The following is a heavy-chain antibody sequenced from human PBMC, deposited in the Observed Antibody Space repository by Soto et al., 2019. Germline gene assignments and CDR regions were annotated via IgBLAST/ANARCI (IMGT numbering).Heavy chain of an antibody. CDR1: GYTFTGYY. V-gene: IGHV1-2*04. Sequence: ASVKVSYKASGYTFTGYYMHWVRQAPGQRLEWMGWINPNSGGTNYAQKFQGWVTMTRDTFISTAYMELSRLRSDDTAVYYCARDGYNSHLAEENNWFVPWGQGTLVTVSS. CDR2: INPNSGGT. D-gene: IGHD5-12*01. J-gene: IGHJ5*02. CDR3: ARDGYNSHLAEENNWFVP.